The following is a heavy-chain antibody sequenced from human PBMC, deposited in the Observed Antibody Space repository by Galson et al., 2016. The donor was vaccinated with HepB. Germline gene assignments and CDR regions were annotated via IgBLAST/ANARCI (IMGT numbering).Heavy chain of an antibody. J-gene: IGHJ6*02. V-gene: IGHV4-34*01. D-gene: IGHD3-3*01. CDR3: ARHQKKPITLFGVVSEYYYCGLDV. CDR1: GASLSGSF. CDR2: INLRGRV. Sequence: ETLSLTCAVSGASLSGSFCSWIRQPPGQGLEWIADINLRGRVNYNPSLQPRVSISVDPSENQFSLRLSPVTAADTAVYYCARHQKKPITLFGVVSEYYYCGLDVWGQGTTVTVSS.